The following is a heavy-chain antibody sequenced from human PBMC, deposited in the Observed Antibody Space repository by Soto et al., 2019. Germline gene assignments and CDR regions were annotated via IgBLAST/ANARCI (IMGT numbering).Heavy chain of an antibody. D-gene: IGHD6-13*01. CDR2: IYDSGIT. V-gene: IGHV4-59*08. Sequence: SSETLSLTCTVSGGSISSYYWSWIRQPPGKGLEWIGYIYDSGITNYNPSLKSRVTMSEDTSKNQFSLKLSSVTAADTAVYYCARHGTATPGDFDYWGQGTLVTV. CDR1: GGSISSYY. J-gene: IGHJ4*02. CDR3: ARHGTATPGDFDY.